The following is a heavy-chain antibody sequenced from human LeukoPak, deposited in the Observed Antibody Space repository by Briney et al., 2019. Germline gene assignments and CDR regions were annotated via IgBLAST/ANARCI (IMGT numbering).Heavy chain of an antibody. Sequence: ASVKVSCKASGYTFTSYGISWVRQAPGQGLEWMGWISAYNGNTNYAQKFHGRVAMTRDTSISTAFMELTRLRSDDTAVYYCARDYCSSTSCLFDYWGQGTLVTVSS. CDR2: ISAYNGNT. CDR3: ARDYCSSTSCLFDY. J-gene: IGHJ4*02. V-gene: IGHV1-18*01. CDR1: GYTFTSYG. D-gene: IGHD2-2*01.